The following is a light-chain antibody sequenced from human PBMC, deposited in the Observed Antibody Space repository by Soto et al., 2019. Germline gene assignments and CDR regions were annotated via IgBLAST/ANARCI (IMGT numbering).Light chain of an antibody. CDR2: SAS. CDR1: QTIASY. J-gene: IGKJ2*01. Sequence: DLQMTQSPSSLSASVGDRVTITCRASQTIASYLHWYQQKPEEAPKLLIYSASNLRNGVPSRFSGSGSGTDFTLTISSLQPEDFATYFCQQSYTTPHTFGQGTRLEIK. V-gene: IGKV1-39*01. CDR3: QQSYTTPHT.